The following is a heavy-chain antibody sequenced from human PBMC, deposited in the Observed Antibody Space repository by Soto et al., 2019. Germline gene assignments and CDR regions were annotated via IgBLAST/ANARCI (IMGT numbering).Heavy chain of an antibody. V-gene: IGHV3-48*02. CDR2: ISGSTSTI. CDR1: GFTFSTYS. D-gene: IGHD6-25*01. CDR3: ARGGLTLPY. Sequence: EVQLVESGGGLVQPGGSLRLSCAASGFTFSTYSMNWVRQAPGKGLEWVSHISGSTSTIYYADSVKGRFTMSRDNARNSLYLQMNSLRDEDKAVYYCARGGLTLPYWGQGNLVTVSS. J-gene: IGHJ4*02.